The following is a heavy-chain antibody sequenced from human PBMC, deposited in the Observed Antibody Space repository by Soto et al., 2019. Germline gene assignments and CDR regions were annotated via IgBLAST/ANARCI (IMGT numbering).Heavy chain of an antibody. CDR3: ARSGFPGIAAY. D-gene: IGHD6-13*01. Sequence: ASVKVSCKVSGGTFSSYAISCVRQAPGQGLEWMGGIIPIFGTANYAQKFQGRVTITADESTSTAYMELSSLRSEDAAVYYCARSGFPGIAAYWGQGTLVTVSS. CDR2: IIPIFGTA. J-gene: IGHJ4*02. CDR1: GGTFSSYA. V-gene: IGHV1-69*13.